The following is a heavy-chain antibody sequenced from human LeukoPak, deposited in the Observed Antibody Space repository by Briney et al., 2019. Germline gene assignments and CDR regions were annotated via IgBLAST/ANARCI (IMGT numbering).Heavy chain of an antibody. CDR1: GGTFISYA. J-gene: IGHJ2*01. D-gene: IGHD5/OR15-5a*01. CDR2: IIPIFGTA. V-gene: IGHV1-69*13. CDR3: ARDLRVVSSGYFDL. Sequence: GASVKVSCKASGGTFISYAISWVRQAPGQGLEWMGGIIPIFGTANYAQKFQGRVTITADESTSTAYMELSSLRSEDTAVYYCARDLRVVSSGYFDLRGRGTLVTVSS.